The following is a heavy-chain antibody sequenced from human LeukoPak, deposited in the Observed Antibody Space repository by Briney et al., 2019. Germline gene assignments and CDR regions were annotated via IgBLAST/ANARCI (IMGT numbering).Heavy chain of an antibody. V-gene: IGHV6-1*01. J-gene: IGHJ5*01. D-gene: IGHD1-1*01. CDR2: TYYRSKWYN. Sequence: SQTLSLTCAISGDSFSSDSAAWNWIRQSPSRGLEWLGRTYYRSKWYNDYSASVKGRITINPDTSKNQFPLQLNSVTPEDTAVYYCARAVAGTEGWFNSWGQGTLVTVSS. CDR3: ARAVAGTEGWFNS. CDR1: GDSFSSDSAA.